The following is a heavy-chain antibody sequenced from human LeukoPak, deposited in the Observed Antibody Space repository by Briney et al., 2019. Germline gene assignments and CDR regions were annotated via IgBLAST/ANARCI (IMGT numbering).Heavy chain of an antibody. Sequence: GWSLRLSCAASGFTFSNYAMSWVRQAPGKGLEWVSGISGSGGSTYYADSVKGRFTISRDNSKDTLYLQMNSLRAEDTAVYYCAKELSSSWPLHYWGQGTLVTVSS. D-gene: IGHD6-13*01. CDR1: GFTFSNYA. J-gene: IGHJ4*02. V-gene: IGHV3-23*01. CDR2: ISGSGGST. CDR3: AKELSSSWPLHY.